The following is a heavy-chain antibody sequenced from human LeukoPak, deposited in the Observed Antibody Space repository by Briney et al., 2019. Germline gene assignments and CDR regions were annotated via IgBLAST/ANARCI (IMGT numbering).Heavy chain of an antibody. CDR3: VRAKISAAGVWLFGP. CDR2: IYNTGST. CDR1: GGSISSNY. J-gene: IGHJ5*02. Sequence: SETLSLTCTVSGGSISSNYWKWIRQPAGKGLEWIGRIYNTGSTNYNPSLESHVTMSVGQSKDQFSLKLSSVTAADPAVYYCVRAKISAAGVWLFGPWGQGTLITISS. D-gene: IGHD6-13*01. V-gene: IGHV4-4*07.